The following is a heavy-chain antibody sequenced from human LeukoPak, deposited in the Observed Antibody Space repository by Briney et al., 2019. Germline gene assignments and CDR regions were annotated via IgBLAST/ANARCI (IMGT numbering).Heavy chain of an antibody. CDR1: GYRFSDYY. CDR3: ARAGGTYYYESSGYYYQNWFDS. J-gene: IGHJ5*01. V-gene: IGHV1-2*06. D-gene: IGHD3-22*01. Sequence: SVRVSCKASGYRFSDYYMHWVRQAPGQGLEWMGRINSNSGGTGFAEKFRGRVTMTRDTSISTAYMELSRLTSDDTAVYYCARAGGTYYYESSGYYYQNWFDSWGQGTLVTVSS. CDR2: INSNSGGT.